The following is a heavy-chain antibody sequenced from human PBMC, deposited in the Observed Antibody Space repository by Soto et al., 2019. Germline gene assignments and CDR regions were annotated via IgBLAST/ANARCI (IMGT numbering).Heavy chain of an antibody. D-gene: IGHD5-12*01. Sequence: GASVKVSCKASGYTFTCYCISWVRQAPGQGLEWMGWISAYNGNTNYAQKLQGRVTMTTDTSKSTAYMELRSLRSDDTAVYYCARDNGYESDYWGQGTLVTVSS. CDR2: ISAYNGNT. CDR3: ARDNGYESDY. CDR1: GYTFTCYC. V-gene: IGHV1-18*01. J-gene: IGHJ4*02.